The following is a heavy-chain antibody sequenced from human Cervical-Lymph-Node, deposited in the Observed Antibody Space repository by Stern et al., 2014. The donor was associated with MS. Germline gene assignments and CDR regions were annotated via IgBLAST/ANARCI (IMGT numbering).Heavy chain of an antibody. V-gene: IGHV4-4*02. CDR1: GGSISSTNW. CDR3: ARSYSYGYFDS. CDR2: IYHSGST. D-gene: IGHD5-18*01. J-gene: IGHJ4*02. Sequence: QVQLQESGPGLVKPSGTLSLTCAVSGGSISSTNWWSWVRQPPGKGLEWIGEIYHSGSTTYNPSLQSRVTISVDKSKNQFSLNLISVTAADTAVYFCARSYSYGYFDSWGQGTLVTVSS.